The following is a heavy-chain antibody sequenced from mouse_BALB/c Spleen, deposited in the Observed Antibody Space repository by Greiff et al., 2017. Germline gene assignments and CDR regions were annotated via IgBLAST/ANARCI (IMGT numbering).Heavy chain of an antibody. J-gene: IGHJ4*01. D-gene: IGHD2-14*01. Sequence: EVHLVESGGGLVQPGGSLKLSCAASGFTFSSYGMSWVRQTPDKRLELVATINSNGGSTYYPDSVKGRFTISRDNAKNTLYLQMSSLKSEDTAMYYGARDPGYRYDRYAMDYWGQGTSVTVSS. CDR1: GFTFSSYG. V-gene: IGHV5-6-3*01. CDR3: ARDPGYRYDRYAMDY. CDR2: INSNGGST.